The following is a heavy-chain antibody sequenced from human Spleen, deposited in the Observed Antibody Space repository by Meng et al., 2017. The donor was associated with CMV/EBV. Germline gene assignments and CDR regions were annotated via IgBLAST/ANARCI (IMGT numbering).Heavy chain of an antibody. CDR2: ISAYNGNT. J-gene: IGHJ4*02. CDR1: TFNSYG. D-gene: IGHD3-10*01. CDR3: ARDGAITMVRGVIIGLFDY. V-gene: IGHV1-18*01. Sequence: TFNSYGISWGRQAPGQGLEWMGWISAYNGNTNYAQKLQGRVTMTTDTSTSTAYMELRSLRSDDTAVYYCARDGAITMVRGVIIGLFDYWGQGTLVTVSS.